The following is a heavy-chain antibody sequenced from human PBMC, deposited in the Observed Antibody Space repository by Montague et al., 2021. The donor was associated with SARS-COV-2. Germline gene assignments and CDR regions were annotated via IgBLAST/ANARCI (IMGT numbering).Heavy chain of an antibody. Sequence: SLRLSCAASGFTFSKYSMSWVRQAPGKGLEWVSYIRTSSIYIYYAASVQGRFTISRANARNSLYLQMDSLRADDTAVYYCARALSASYSVGVDSFDIWGQGTMVTVSS. D-gene: IGHD5/OR15-5a*01. CDR3: ARALSASYSVGVDSFDI. CDR1: GFTFSKYS. V-gene: IGHV3-21*01. CDR2: IRTSSIYI. J-gene: IGHJ3*02.